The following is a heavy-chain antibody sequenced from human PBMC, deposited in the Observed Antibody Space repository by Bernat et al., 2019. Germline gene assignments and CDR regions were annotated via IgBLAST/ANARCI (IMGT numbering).Heavy chain of an antibody. D-gene: IGHD2-2*01. J-gene: IGHJ6*02. CDR3: SRAALRYQLTSYYYFGMDV. CDR2: IRGKAYGETT. Sequence: EVQLVESGGDLVQPGRSLRLSCTGSGFTFGNSAMSWFRQAPGKGLEWVGFIRGKAYGETTEYDASVKGRFTISRDDSKSIAYLQMNSLETEDTAVYYCSRAALRYQLTSYYYFGMDVWGQGTTVTVSS. CDR1: GFTFGNSA. V-gene: IGHV3-49*03.